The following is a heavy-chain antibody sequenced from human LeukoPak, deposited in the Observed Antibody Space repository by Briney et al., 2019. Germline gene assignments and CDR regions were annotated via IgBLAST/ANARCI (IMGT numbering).Heavy chain of an antibody. J-gene: IGHJ4*02. Sequence: ETLSLTCTVSGGSVSSSFYYWGWIRQPPGKGLEWIGSMYVSGRTHYNPSLKSRVTISVDTSKNQSSLKLTSVTAADTAVYYCANAASYSVDYWGQGTLVTLSS. V-gene: IGHV4-39*01. CDR3: ANAASYSVDY. D-gene: IGHD1-26*01. CDR2: MYVSGRT. CDR1: GGSVSSSFYY.